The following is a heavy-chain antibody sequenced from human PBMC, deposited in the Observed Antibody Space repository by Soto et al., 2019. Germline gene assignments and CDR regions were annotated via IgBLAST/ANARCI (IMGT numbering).Heavy chain of an antibody. D-gene: IGHD3-9*01. CDR3: AREGLRYFDWLPRLGMDV. J-gene: IGHJ6*02. CDR2: IYYSGST. Sequence: PSETLSLTCTVSGGSISSYYWSWIRQPPGKGLEWIGYIYYSGSTNYNPSLKSRVTISVDTSKNQFSLKLSSVTAADTAVYYCAREGLRYFDWLPRLGMDVWGQGTTVTVS. V-gene: IGHV4-59*01. CDR1: GGSISSYY.